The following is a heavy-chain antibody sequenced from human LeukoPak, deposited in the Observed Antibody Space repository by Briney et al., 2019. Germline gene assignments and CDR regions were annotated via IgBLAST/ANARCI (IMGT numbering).Heavy chain of an antibody. D-gene: IGHD6-13*01. J-gene: IGHJ5*02. CDR2: IDPSDSYT. V-gene: IGHV5-10-1*01. Sequence: GESLKISCKGSGYSFTSYWISWVRQMPGKCLEWMGRIDPSDSYTNYSPSFQGHVTISADKSISTAYLQWSSLKASDTAMYYSARQSGSSWVTWGQGTLVTVSS. CDR3: ARQSGSSWVT. CDR1: GYSFTSYW.